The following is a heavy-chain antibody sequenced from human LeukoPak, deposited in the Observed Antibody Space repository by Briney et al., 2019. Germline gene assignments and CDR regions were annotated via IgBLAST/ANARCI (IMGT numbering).Heavy chain of an antibody. V-gene: IGHV4-30-2*03. Sequence: SSQTLSLTCAVSGGSISSGGYSWSWIRQPPGKGLEWIGYIYHSGSTDYNPSLKSRVTISVDTSKNQFSLKLSSVTAADTAVYYCARQRSRLGILWFDRWGQGTLVTVSS. D-gene: IGHD2-15*01. CDR1: GGSISSGGYS. CDR2: IYHSGST. J-gene: IGHJ5*02. CDR3: ARQRSRLGILWFDR.